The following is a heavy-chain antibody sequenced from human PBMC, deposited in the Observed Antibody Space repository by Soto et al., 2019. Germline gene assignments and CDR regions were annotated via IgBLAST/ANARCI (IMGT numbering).Heavy chain of an antibody. CDR1: GVSLSGYL. J-gene: IGHJ4*02. V-gene: IGHV4-59*01. Sequence: PSETLSLPRTYSGVSLSGYLCSWVRQSAGKVLEWIGYIYYSGRTNYNPSLRSRVAISIDTSKNQFSLKLSSVTAADTAVYYCARDDRYCSSTSCFRGFDYWGQGTLVTVS. CDR3: ARDDRYCSSTSCFRGFDY. CDR2: IYYSGRT. D-gene: IGHD2-2*01.